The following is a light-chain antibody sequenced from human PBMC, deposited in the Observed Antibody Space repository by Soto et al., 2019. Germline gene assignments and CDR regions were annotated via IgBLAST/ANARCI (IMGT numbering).Light chain of an antibody. CDR2: AAS. J-gene: IGKJ1*01. CDR1: KGIGNY. V-gene: IGKV1-27*01. CDR3: QKYNSAPWT. Sequence: DIQMTQSPSSLFASVGDRVTIICRASKGIGNYLAWYQQKPGKVPKLLIYAASTLQSGVPSRFSGSGSGTDFTLTISSLQPEDVATYYCQKYNSAPWTFGQGTKVEIK.